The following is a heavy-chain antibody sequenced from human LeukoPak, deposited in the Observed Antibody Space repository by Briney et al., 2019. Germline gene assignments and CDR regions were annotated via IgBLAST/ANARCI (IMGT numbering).Heavy chain of an antibody. D-gene: IGHD6-19*01. V-gene: IGHV3-30*02. CDR3: ARVGDSGWFFDY. CDR2: IQYDGSNE. Sequence: GGSLRLSCAASRFTFSSYGMHWVRQAPGKGLEWVAYIQYDGSNEQYADSVKGRFSISRDSSKNILYLQMNSLRAEDTAVYYCARVGDSGWFFDYWGQGTLVTVSS. CDR1: RFTFSSYG. J-gene: IGHJ4*02.